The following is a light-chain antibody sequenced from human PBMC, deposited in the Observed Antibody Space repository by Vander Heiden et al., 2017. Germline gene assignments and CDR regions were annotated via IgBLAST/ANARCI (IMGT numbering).Light chain of an antibody. CDR3: MQALQTPWT. Sequence: DIAMTQSPLSLSVTAGETVSISCRSSQCILHSNGYNYLDLYLQKPGQSPQLLIYLGSNRASGVPDRISGSVSGTDFTLKISRVEAEDVGVYYYMQALQTPWTFGQGTKVEIK. CDR2: LGS. J-gene: IGKJ1*01. CDR1: QCILHSNGYNY. V-gene: IGKV2-28*01.